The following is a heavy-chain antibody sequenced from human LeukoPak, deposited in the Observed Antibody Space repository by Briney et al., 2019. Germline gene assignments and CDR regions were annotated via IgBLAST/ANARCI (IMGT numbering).Heavy chain of an antibody. Sequence: GGSLKLSCAASGFTFSSYAMGWVRQAPGKGLEWVSAISGSGAGTYYADSVKGRFTLSRDNSKNTLYLQMNSLRAEDTALYFCAKLTNVAATGTFDYWGQGALVTVSS. D-gene: IGHD6-13*01. CDR2: ISGSGAGT. V-gene: IGHV3-23*01. CDR1: GFTFSSYA. CDR3: AKLTNVAATGTFDY. J-gene: IGHJ4*02.